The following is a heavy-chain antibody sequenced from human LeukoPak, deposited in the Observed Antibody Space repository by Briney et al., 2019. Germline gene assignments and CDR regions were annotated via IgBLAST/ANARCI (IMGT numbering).Heavy chain of an antibody. V-gene: IGHV4-59*11. CDR3: ARVTGYRIEDYFDY. Sequence: SETLSLICSVSGDSISMHYWSWIRQPPGKGLEWIGYIDHTGSTNYNPSLNSRVTISRDTSKNHFSLKLRSVTAADTAVYYCARVTGYRIEDYFDYWGQGTLVTVSS. CDR2: IDHTGST. J-gene: IGHJ4*02. CDR1: GDSISMHY. D-gene: IGHD6-13*01.